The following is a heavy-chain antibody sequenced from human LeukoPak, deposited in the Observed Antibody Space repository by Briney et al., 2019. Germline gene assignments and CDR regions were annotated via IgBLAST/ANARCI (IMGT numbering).Heavy chain of an antibody. Sequence: GRSLRLSCAASGFTFSSYSMNWVRQAPGKGLEWVSSISSSSSYIYYADSVKGRCTISRDNAKNSLYLQMNSLRAEDTAVYYCAARYYYGSGSYYNVDFDYWGQGTLVTVSS. CDR2: ISSSSSYI. V-gene: IGHV3-21*01. J-gene: IGHJ4*02. CDR3: AARYYYGSGSYYNVDFDY. CDR1: GFTFSSYS. D-gene: IGHD3-10*01.